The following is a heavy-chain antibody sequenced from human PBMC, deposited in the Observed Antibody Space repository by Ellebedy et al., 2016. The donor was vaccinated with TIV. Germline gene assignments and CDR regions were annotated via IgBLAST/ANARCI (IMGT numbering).Heavy chain of an antibody. V-gene: IGHV3-13*01. CDR1: GFTSSSHD. Sequence: GESLKISCAASGFTSSSHDMHWVRQGTGKGLEWVSAIGSAGDTSYSGSVKGRFTISRENGKNSVYLQMNSLRAEDTAVYYCARPSAGLDYWGQGTLVTVSS. CDR2: IGSAGDT. CDR3: ARPSAGLDY. J-gene: IGHJ4*02. D-gene: IGHD2-2*01.